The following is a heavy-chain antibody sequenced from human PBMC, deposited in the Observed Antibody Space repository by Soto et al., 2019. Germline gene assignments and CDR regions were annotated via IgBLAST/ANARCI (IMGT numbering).Heavy chain of an antibody. J-gene: IGHJ6*02. D-gene: IGHD6-19*01. Sequence: GGSLRLSCAASGFTFSSYAMHWVRQAPGKGLEWVAVISYDGSNKYYADSVKGRFTISRDNSKNTLYLQMNSLRAEDTAVYYCARDYIGSGWSGLLDVWGQGTTVTVSS. CDR2: ISYDGSNK. CDR1: GFTFSSYA. V-gene: IGHV3-30-3*01. CDR3: ARDYIGSGWSGLLDV.